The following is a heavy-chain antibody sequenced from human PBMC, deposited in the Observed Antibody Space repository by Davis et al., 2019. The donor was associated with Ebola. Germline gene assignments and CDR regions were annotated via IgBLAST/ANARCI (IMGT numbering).Heavy chain of an antibody. J-gene: IGHJ3*02. Sequence: GESLKISCAASGFTFSSYAMHWVRQAPGKGLEYVSAISSNGGSTYYADSVKGRFTISRDNAKNSLYLQMNSLRAEDTAVYYCASSGSGSYAFDIWGQGTMVTVSS. CDR2: ISSNGGST. CDR3: ASSGSGSYAFDI. V-gene: IGHV3-64*02. D-gene: IGHD3-10*01. CDR1: GFTFSSYA.